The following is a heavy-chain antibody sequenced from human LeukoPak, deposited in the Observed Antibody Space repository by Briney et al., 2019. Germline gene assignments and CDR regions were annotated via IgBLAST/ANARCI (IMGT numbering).Heavy chain of an antibody. V-gene: IGHV5-51*01. D-gene: IGHD2-15*01. Sequence: GESLKISCKGSGYSFTSYWIGWVRQMPGKGLEWMGIIYPGDSDTRYSPSFQGRVTISADKSISTAYLQWSSLKASDTAMYYCARRRCSGGSCYFYFDYWGQGTLVTVSS. J-gene: IGHJ4*02. CDR3: ARRRCSGGSCYFYFDY. CDR1: GYSFTSYW. CDR2: IYPGDSDT.